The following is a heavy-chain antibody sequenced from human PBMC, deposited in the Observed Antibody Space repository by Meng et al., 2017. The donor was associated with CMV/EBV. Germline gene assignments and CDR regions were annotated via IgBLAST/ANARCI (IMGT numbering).Heavy chain of an antibody. Sequence: VLLVGYGGEWKKPGSSVKVSCKASGGTLSSYAISWVRQAPGQGLEWMGGIIPIFGTANYAQKFQGRVTITADESTSTAYMELSSLRSEDTAVYYCARMEVGGGSCYSDYWGQGTLVTVSS. CDR2: IIPIFGTA. J-gene: IGHJ4*02. V-gene: IGHV1-69*12. D-gene: IGHD2-15*01. CDR1: GGTLSSYA. CDR3: ARMEVGGGSCYSDY.